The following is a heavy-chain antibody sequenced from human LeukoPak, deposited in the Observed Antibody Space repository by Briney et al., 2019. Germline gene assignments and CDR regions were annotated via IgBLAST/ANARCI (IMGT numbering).Heavy chain of an antibody. CDR1: GFTFSSYG. Sequence: GGSLRLSCAASGFTFSSYGMHWVRQAPGKGLEWVSSISSSSSYIYYADSVKGRFTISRDNAKNSLYLQMNSLRAEDTAVYYCARDGLSGIAAAPLDYWGQGTLVTVSS. CDR3: ARDGLSGIAAAPLDY. V-gene: IGHV3-21*01. J-gene: IGHJ4*02. CDR2: ISSSSSYI. D-gene: IGHD6-13*01.